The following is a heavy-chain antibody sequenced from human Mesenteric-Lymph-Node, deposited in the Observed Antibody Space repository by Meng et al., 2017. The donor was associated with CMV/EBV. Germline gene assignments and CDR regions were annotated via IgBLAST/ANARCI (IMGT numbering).Heavy chain of an antibody. V-gene: IGHV4-39*01. D-gene: IGHD5-18*01. CDR1: GGSISSSSYY. J-gene: IGHJ4*02. CDR3: VRHSALLVTNFDY. CDR2: IYYSGSTY. Sequence: QLQLQESGPELVKPSETLSLTCTVSGGSISSSSYYWGWIRQPPGKGLEWIGYIYYSGSTYYYNPSLKTRVTISVDTSKNQFSLKLSSVTAADTAVYYCVRHSALLVTNFDYWGQGTLVTVSS.